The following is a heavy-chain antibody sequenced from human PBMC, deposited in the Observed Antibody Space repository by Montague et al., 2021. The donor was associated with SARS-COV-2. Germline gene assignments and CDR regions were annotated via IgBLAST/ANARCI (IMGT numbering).Heavy chain of an antibody. V-gene: IGHV4-39*01. CDR1: GGSISSSSYY. Sequence: SETLSLTCTVYGGSISSSSYYWGWTCQPPGKGLEWIGSLYYSGSTYYNPSLKSRVTISVDTSKNQFSLTLSSVTAADTAVYYCASASVGRKWLRSVHYYYGMRFWGQGTTVTVSS. CDR2: LYYSGST. D-gene: IGHD5-12*01. J-gene: IGHJ6*02. CDR3: ASASVGRKWLRSVHYYYGMRF.